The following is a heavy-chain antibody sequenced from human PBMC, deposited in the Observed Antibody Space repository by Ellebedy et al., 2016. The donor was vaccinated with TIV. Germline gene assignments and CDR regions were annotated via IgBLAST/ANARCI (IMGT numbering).Heavy chain of an antibody. D-gene: IGHD6-19*01. Sequence: GESLKISXAASGFTLSRFAMSWVRQAPGKGLEWVSSINNGGNAYYSDSVKGRFTISRDTSKNTVSLQMNSLRTDDTAVYYCAKDHPSFGWPVFHYWGQGTLVSVSS. CDR1: GFTLSRFA. CDR3: AKDHPSFGWPVFHY. CDR2: INNGGNA. V-gene: IGHV3-23*01. J-gene: IGHJ4*02.